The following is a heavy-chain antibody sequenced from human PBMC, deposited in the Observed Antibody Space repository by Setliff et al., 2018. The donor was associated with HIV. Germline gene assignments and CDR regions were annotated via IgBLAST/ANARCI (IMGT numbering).Heavy chain of an antibody. Sequence: SETLSLTCTVSGGSMSSSSYYWGWIRQPPGKGLEWIGSIYYSGSTYYNPSLKSRVTISVDTSKNQSSLKLSSVTAADTAVFYCARNRDLGAFDVWGQGTMVTV. CDR3: ARNRDLGAFDV. V-gene: IGHV4-39*07. CDR2: IYYSGST. CDR1: GGSMSSSSYY. J-gene: IGHJ3*01.